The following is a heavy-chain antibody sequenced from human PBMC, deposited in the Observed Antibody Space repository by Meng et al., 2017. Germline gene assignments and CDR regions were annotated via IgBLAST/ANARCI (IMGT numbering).Heavy chain of an antibody. Sequence: GGSLRLSCAASGFTFSSYEMNWVRQAPGKGLEWVSYISSSGSTIYYADSVKGRFTISRDNAQNSLYRQMNSLRAEDTAVYYCASGGPIYGDYDFDYWGQGTLVTVSS. D-gene: IGHD4-17*01. CDR1: GFTFSSYE. CDR3: ASGGPIYGDYDFDY. J-gene: IGHJ4*02. V-gene: IGHV3-48*03. CDR2: ISSSGSTI.